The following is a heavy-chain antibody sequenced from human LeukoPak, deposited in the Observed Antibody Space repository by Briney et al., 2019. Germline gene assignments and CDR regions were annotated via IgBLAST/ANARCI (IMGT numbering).Heavy chain of an antibody. CDR1: GFTFNRYA. CDR2: ISYDGSNK. V-gene: IGHV3-30-3*01. Sequence: GGSLILSCAASGFTFNRYAMHWVRQAPGKGLEWVAVISYDGSNKYYADSVKGQFTISRDNSKNTLYLQMNSLRADDTAVYYCARPYSGSYYWGMDVWGQGTTVTVSS. CDR3: ARPYSGSYYWGMDV. D-gene: IGHD1-26*01. J-gene: IGHJ6*02.